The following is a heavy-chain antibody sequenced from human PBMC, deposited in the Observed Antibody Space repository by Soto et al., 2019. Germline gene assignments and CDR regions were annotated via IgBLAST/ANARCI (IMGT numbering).Heavy chain of an antibody. Sequence: GGSLRLSCAATGFTFSTYWLHWVRQAPGKGLVWVSRINSDGITTNYADSVKGRFTISRDNAKNTLYLQMNSLRAEDKAVYYCARGGGKSEWYSAFDIRGQGKMVTVSS. CDR3: ARGGGKSEWYSAFDI. CDR2: INSDGITT. CDR1: GFTFSTYW. V-gene: IGHV3-74*01. D-gene: IGHD2-8*01. J-gene: IGHJ3*02.